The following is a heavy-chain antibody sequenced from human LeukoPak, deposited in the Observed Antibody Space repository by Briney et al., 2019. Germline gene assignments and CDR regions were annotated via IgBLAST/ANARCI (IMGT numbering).Heavy chain of an antibody. J-gene: IGHJ4*02. D-gene: IGHD3-3*01. CDR2: IKQDGSEK. V-gene: IGHV3-7*01. CDR3: ASMEWSGFFYY. Sequence: GGSPRLSCAASGFTFSSYWMSWVRQAPGKGLEWVANIKQDGSEKYYVDSVKGRFTISRDNAKNSLYLQMNSLRAEDTAVYYCASMEWSGFFYYWGQGTLVTVSS. CDR1: GFTFSSYW.